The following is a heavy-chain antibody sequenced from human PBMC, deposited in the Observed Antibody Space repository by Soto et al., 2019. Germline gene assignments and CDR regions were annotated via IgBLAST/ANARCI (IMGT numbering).Heavy chain of an antibody. J-gene: IGHJ6*02. Sequence: GGSLRLSCAASGFTFSGYAMHWVRQPPGKGLEWVAVTSWDGNNKYYADSVKGRFTISIDNSKNTLYLQMNSLRAEDMAVYYCAKVVVPAAMVNSSYGMDVWGQGTTVTVSS. D-gene: IGHD2-2*01. V-gene: IGHV3-30*04. CDR2: TSWDGNNK. CDR1: GFTFSGYA. CDR3: AKVVVPAAMVNSSYGMDV.